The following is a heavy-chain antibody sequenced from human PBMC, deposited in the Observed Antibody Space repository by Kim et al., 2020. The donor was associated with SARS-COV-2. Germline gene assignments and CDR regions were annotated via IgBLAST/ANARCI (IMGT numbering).Heavy chain of an antibody. CDR2: ISYDGSNK. D-gene: IGHD3-3*01. CDR3: AKGERREWLLRLEYFQH. Sequence: GGSLRLSCAASGFTFSSYGMHWVRQAPGKGLEWVAVISYDGSNKYYADSVKGRFTISRDNSKNTLYLQMNSLRAEDTAVYYCAKGERREWLLRLEYFQHWGQGTLV. CDR1: GFTFSSYG. V-gene: IGHV3-30*18. J-gene: IGHJ1*01.